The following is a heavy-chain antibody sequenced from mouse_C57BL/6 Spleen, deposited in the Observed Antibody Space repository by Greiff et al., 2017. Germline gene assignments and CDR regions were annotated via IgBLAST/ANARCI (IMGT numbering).Heavy chain of an antibody. CDR1: GFTFTDYY. CDR2: IRNKANGYTT. J-gene: IGHJ1*03. Sequence: EVKLVESGGGLVQPGGSLSLSCAASGFTFTDYYMSWVRQPPGKALEWLGFIRNKANGYTTEYSASVKGRFTISRDNSQSILYLQLNALRAADSATYYCARYIDYPGWYFDVWGTGTTVTVSS. V-gene: IGHV7-3*01. CDR3: ARYIDYPGWYFDV. D-gene: IGHD2-4*01.